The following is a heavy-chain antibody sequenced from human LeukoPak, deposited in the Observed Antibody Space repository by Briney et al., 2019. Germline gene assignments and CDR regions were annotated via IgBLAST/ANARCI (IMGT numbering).Heavy chain of an antibody. J-gene: IGHJ4*02. D-gene: IGHD6-19*01. CDR1: GFSVNNNY. Sequence: PGGSLRLSCAASGFSVNNNYLTWVRQAPGKGLEWVSFIYSGGSTYYADSVKGGLTISRDNSKNTLYLQMNSLRAEDTAVYYCARVSSSAWRSFDTWGQGTLVTVSS. CDR2: IYSGGST. CDR3: ARVSSSAWRSFDT. V-gene: IGHV3-53*01.